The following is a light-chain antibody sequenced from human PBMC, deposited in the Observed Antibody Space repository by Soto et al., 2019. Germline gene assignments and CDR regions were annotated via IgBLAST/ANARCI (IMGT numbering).Light chain of an antibody. Sequence: QSALTQPASVSGSPGQSITISCTGTSSDVGAYNYVSWYQQHPDKAPKLMIYDVSKRPSGVSNRFSASKSGNTASLTISGLQAEDAADYYCPSYTTNSTRVFGGGTKLTVL. CDR1: SSDVGAYNY. J-gene: IGLJ3*02. CDR3: PSYTTNSTRV. CDR2: DVS. V-gene: IGLV2-14*03.